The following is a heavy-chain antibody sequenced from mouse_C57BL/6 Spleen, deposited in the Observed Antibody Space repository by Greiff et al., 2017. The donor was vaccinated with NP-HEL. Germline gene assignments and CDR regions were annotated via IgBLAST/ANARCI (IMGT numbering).Heavy chain of an antibody. V-gene: IGHV1-54*01. CDR1: GYAFTNYL. D-gene: IGHD1-1*01. CDR2: INPGSGGT. J-gene: IGHJ1*03. Sequence: QVQLQQSGAELVRPGTSVKVSCKASGYAFTNYLIEWVKQRPGQGLEWIGVINPGSGGTNYNEKFKGKATLTADKSSSTAYMQLSSLTSEDSAVYFCAGGGYYYGSSWYFDGWGTGTTVTVSS. CDR3: AGGGYYYGSSWYFDG.